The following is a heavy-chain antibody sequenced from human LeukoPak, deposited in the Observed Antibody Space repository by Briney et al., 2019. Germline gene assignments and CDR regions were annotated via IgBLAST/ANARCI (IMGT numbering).Heavy chain of an antibody. Sequence: PGGSLRLSCVASGFTLSSYSMNWVRQAPGKGLEWVSVISSTSSYIRYAESVKGRFTISRYNAKNSLFLEMKSLRAEDTAVYYCAREAWFDPWGQGTLVTVSS. CDR2: ISSTSSYI. CDR1: GFTLSSYS. J-gene: IGHJ5*02. CDR3: AREAWFDP. V-gene: IGHV3-21*06.